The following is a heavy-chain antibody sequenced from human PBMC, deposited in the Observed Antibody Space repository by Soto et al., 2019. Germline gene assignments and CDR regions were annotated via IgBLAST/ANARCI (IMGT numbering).Heavy chain of an antibody. J-gene: IGHJ4*01. V-gene: IGHV1-2*04. CDR3: ARGEQLVHFDS. CDR1: GYIFPDYY. Sequence: EASVKVSCKASGYIFPDYYVHWVRQAPGEGLEWMGRINPNGGGTNYAQKFEGWVTMTTDTSISTAYMELSRLNFDDTAVYYCARGEQLVHFDSWGQGTLVTVSS. CDR2: INPNGGGT. D-gene: IGHD6-6*01.